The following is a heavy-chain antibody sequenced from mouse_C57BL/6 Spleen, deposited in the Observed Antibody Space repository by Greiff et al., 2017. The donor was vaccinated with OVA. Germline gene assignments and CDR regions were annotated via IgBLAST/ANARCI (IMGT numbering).Heavy chain of an antibody. Sequence: EVKLQQSGPELVKPGASVKISCKASGYTFTDYYMNWVKQSHGKSLEWIGDINPNNGGTSYNQKFKGKATLTVDKSSSTAYMELRSLTSEDSAVYYGARSRIFFFFDYWGQGTTLTVSS. CDR1: GYTFTDYY. J-gene: IGHJ2*01. V-gene: IGHV1-26*01. CDR2: INPNNGGT. CDR3: ARSRIFFFFDY.